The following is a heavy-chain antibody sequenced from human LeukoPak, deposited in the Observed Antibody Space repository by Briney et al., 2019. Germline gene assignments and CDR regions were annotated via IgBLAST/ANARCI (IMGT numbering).Heavy chain of an antibody. CDR1: GLTFSSYR. D-gene: IGHD5/OR15-5a*01. CDR2: ISSSSSYI. CDR3: ARAALYVFDY. J-gene: IGHJ4*02. V-gene: IGHV3-21*01. Sequence: GGSLRLSCAASGLTFSSYRMDWVRQAPGKGLGWGSSISSSSSYIYYADSVKARFTISRDNATNSLYLQMNSLRAEDTAVYYCARAALYVFDYWGQRTLVTVSS.